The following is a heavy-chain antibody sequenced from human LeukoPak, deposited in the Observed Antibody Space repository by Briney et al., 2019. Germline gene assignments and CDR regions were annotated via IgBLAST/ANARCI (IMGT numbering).Heavy chain of an antibody. D-gene: IGHD3-22*01. Sequence: PGGSLRLSCAASGFTVSDNYMTWVRQAPGKGLEWVSLIRSGASSYYADSVKGRFTISRDNSKNTLYLQMNSLRAEDTAVYYCAKPDYYDSSGYYALPVYWGQGTLVTVSS. CDR1: GFTVSDNY. J-gene: IGHJ4*02. CDR2: IRSGASS. V-gene: IGHV3-53*01. CDR3: AKPDYYDSSGYYALPVY.